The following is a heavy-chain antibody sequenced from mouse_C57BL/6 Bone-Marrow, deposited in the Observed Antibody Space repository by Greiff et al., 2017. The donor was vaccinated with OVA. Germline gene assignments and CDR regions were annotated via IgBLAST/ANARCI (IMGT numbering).Heavy chain of an antibody. V-gene: IGHV5-17*01. Sequence: EVKLVESGGGLVKPGGSLKLSCAASGFTFSDYGMHWVRQAPEKGLEWVAYISSGSSTIYYADTVKGRFTISRDNAKNTLFLQMTSLRSEDTALYYCAGHYRAPFDYWGQGTTLTVSS. J-gene: IGHJ2*01. CDR3: AGHYRAPFDY. D-gene: IGHD2-14*01. CDR2: ISSGSSTI. CDR1: GFTFSDYG.